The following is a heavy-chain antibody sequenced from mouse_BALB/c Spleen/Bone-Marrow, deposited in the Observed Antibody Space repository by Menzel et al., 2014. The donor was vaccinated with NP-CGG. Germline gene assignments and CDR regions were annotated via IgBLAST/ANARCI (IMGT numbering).Heavy chain of an antibody. CDR3: ARELVRGMDY. Sequence: QVQLKESGAELVRPGTSVKVSCKASGCAFTNYWIEWIKQRPGQGLEWIGVINPGSGGINYNEKFKGKATLTADKSSSTAYMQLSSLTSDDSAVYFCARELVRGMDYWGQGTPVTVSS. V-gene: IGHV1-54*01. J-gene: IGHJ4*01. CDR2: INPGSGGI. CDR1: GCAFTNYW. D-gene: IGHD1-1*01.